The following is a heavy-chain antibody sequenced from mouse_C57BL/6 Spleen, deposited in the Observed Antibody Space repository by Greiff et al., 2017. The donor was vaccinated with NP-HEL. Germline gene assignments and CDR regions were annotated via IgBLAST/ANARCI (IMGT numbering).Heavy chain of an antibody. J-gene: IGHJ4*01. CDR1: GFTFSDYY. Sequence: VESEGGLVQPGSSMKLSCTASGFTFSDYYMAWVRQVPEKGLEWVANINYDGSSTYYLDSLKSRFIISRDNAKNILYLQMSSLKSEDTATYYCARTSTVDYAMDYWGQGTSVTVSS. CDR3: ARTSTVDYAMDY. CDR2: INYDGSST. V-gene: IGHV5-16*01. D-gene: IGHD1-1*01.